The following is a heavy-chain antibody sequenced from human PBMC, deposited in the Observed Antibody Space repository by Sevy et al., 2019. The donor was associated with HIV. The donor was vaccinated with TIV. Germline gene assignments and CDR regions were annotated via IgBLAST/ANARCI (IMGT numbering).Heavy chain of an antibody. CDR1: GYTFTSYG. D-gene: IGHD6-13*01. CDR3: ARAPGYSSSWYDYYYYGMDV. V-gene: IGHV1-18*01. CDR2: ISAYNGNT. J-gene: IGHJ6*02. Sequence: ASVKVSCKASGYTFTSYGISWVRQAPGQGLEWMGWISAYNGNTNYAQKLQGRVTMTTDTSTSTAYMELRSLRSDDTAVYYCARAPGYSSSWYDYYYYGMDVWGQGTTVTASS.